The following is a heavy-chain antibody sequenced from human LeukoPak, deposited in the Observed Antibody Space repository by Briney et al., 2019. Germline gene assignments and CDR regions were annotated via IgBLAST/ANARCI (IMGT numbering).Heavy chain of an antibody. Sequence: SETLCLTCTVSGGSISSSNYYWGWIRQPPGKGLEWIGIIYYTGSTYYNPSLKSRVTISVDTSKNQFSLNLSSVTAADTAVYYCAKEMGYCSGGSCWSIYYMDVWGKGTTVTVSS. CDR2: IYYTGST. D-gene: IGHD2-15*01. CDR3: AKEMGYCSGGSCWSIYYMDV. CDR1: GGSISSSNYY. V-gene: IGHV4-39*01. J-gene: IGHJ6*03.